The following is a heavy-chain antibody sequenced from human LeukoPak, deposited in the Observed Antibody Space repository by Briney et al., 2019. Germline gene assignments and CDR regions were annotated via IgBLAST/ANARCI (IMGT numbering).Heavy chain of an antibody. CDR2: IIPIFGTA. D-gene: IGHD3-22*01. CDR3: ARDTLPRDYYDSSGYYHNWFDP. V-gene: IGHV1-69*05. CDR1: GGTFSSYA. J-gene: IGHJ5*02. Sequence: SVKVSCKASGGTFSSYAISWVRQAPGQGLEWMGRIIPIFGTANYAQKFQGRVTIITDESTSTAYMELSSLRSEDTAVYYCARDTLPRDYYDSSGYYHNWFDPWGQGTLVTVSS.